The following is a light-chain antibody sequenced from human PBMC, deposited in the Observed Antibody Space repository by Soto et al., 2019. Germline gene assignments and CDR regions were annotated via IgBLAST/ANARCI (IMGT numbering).Light chain of an antibody. CDR3: QQYTTSPFT. J-gene: IGKJ3*01. Sequence: EIVLTQSPGTLSLSPGERATLYCRASQSVGSNYLAWYQQKPGQAPRVLIYGASSRATGIRDRFSGSGSGEYFTLTISRLEPEDFAVYYCQQYTTSPFTFRHGTKVDIK. CDR2: GAS. V-gene: IGKV3-20*01. CDR1: QSVGSNY.